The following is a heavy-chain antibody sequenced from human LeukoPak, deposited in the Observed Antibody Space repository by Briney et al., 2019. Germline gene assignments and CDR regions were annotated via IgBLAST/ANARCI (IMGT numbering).Heavy chain of an antibody. CDR2: IYYSGST. J-gene: IGHJ4*02. V-gene: IGHV4-59*11. CDR3: ARVGGSYSGFDY. CDR1: GGSISSHY. Sequence: PSETLSPTCTVSGGSISSHYWSWIRQPPGKGLEWIGYIYYSGSTNYNPSLKSRVTISVDTSKNQFSLKLSSVTAADTAVYYCARVGGSYSGFDYWGQGTLVTVSS. D-gene: IGHD1-26*01.